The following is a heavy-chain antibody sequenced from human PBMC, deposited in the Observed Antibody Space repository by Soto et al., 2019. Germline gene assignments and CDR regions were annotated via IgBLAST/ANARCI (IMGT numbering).Heavy chain of an antibody. CDR2: IKSKTDGGTT. J-gene: IGHJ4*01. V-gene: IGHV3-15*07. Sequence: EVQLVESGGGLVKPGGSLRLSCAASGFTFSNAWINWVRQAPGKGLEWVGRIKSKTDGGTTDYAAPVKGRFAISRDDSNNMVYLQMNSLKIEDTAVYYYTTDSYSTIIIVRFDYWGHGTLVTVSS. D-gene: IGHD3-22*01. CDR1: GFTFSNAW. CDR3: TTDSYSTIIIVRFDY.